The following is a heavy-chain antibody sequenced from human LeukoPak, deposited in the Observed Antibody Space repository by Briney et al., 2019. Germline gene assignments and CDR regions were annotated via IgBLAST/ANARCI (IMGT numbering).Heavy chain of an antibody. Sequence: GGSLRLSCAASGFTFSSSGMHWVRQRPGKGLEWVAFISYDGHEKYYADSMEGRFTLSRDNSKNTLYLQMNGLRAEDTAVYYCAKDLTGYSSVTGAFDIWGQGTMVTVSS. CDR3: AKDLTGYSSVTGAFDI. V-gene: IGHV3-30*02. J-gene: IGHJ3*02. D-gene: IGHD6-19*01. CDR1: GFTFSSSG. CDR2: ISYDGHEK.